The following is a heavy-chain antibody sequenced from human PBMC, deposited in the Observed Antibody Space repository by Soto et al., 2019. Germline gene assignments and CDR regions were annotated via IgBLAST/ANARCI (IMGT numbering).Heavy chain of an antibody. CDR2: IRSKAYGGTT. CDR3: TGSGSYSPYYYGMDV. V-gene: IGHV3-49*03. D-gene: IGHD3-10*01. Sequence: PGGSLRLSCTASGFAFGDYAMSWFRQAPGKGLEWVGFIRSKAYGGTTEYAASVKGRFTISRDDSKSIAYLQMNSLKTEDTAVYYCTGSGSYSPYYYGMDVWGQGTTVTVSS. CDR1: GFAFGDYA. J-gene: IGHJ6*02.